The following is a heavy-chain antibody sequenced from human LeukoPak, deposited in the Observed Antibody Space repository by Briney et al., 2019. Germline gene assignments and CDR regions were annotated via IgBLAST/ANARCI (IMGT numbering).Heavy chain of an antibody. CDR3: AKDSSSSAPYYMDV. J-gene: IGHJ6*03. Sequence: GGSLRLSCAASGFTFTNYGMSWVRQAPGKGLEWVSAISGSGGSTYYADSVKGRFTISRDNSKNTLYLQVNSRRAEDTAVYYCAKDSSSSAPYYMDVWGKGTTVTVSS. CDR2: ISGSGGST. D-gene: IGHD6-6*01. V-gene: IGHV3-23*01. CDR1: GFTFTNYG.